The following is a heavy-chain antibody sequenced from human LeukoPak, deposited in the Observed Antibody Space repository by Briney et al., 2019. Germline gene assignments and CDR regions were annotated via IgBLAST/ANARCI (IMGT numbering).Heavy chain of an antibody. CDR3: ARDRIAVAGMGAFQH. CDR2: ISNDGTNE. J-gene: IGHJ1*01. D-gene: IGHD6-19*01. CDR1: RFTFSTYA. Sequence: GGSLRLSCAASRFTFSTYAMNWVRQAPGKGLEWVAGISNDGTNEDHADSVKGRFTISRDNSKNTLYLQMNSLRAEDTAIYNCARDRIAVAGMGAFQHWGQGTLVTVSS. V-gene: IGHV3-30-3*01.